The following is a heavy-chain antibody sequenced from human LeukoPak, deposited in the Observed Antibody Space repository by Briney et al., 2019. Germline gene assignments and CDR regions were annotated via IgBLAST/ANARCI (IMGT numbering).Heavy chain of an antibody. V-gene: IGHV3-43*02. J-gene: IGHJ4*02. CDR1: GFMFHDYA. Sequence: GGSLRLSCAASGFMFHDYAMHWVRQVPGRGLEWVSLISGDAVSSFYTDSVKGRFTISRDNNNSSLSLQMRRLTTEDTAFYYCVREQFSHTSNYFDNWGQGSLVTVSS. D-gene: IGHD5-24*01. CDR2: ISGDAVSS. CDR3: VREQFSHTSNYFDN.